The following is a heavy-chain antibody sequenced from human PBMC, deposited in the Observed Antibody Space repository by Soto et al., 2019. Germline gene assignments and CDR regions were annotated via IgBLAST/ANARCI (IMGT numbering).Heavy chain of an antibody. CDR3: ARTYCSSTSCYYYYYYGMDV. CDR1: GYTFTSYG. CDR2: ISAYNGNT. V-gene: IGHV1-18*01. J-gene: IGHJ6*02. Sequence: QVPLVQSGAEVKKPGASVKVSCKASGYTFTSYGISWVRQAPGQGLEWMGWISAYNGNTNYAQKLQGRVTMTTDTSTSTAYMELRSLRSDDTAVYYCARTYCSSTSCYYYYYYGMDVWGQGTTVTVSS. D-gene: IGHD2-2*01.